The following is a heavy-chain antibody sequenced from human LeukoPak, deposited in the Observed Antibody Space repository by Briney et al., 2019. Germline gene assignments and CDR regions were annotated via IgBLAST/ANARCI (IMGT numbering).Heavy chain of an antibody. V-gene: IGHV3-30*18. J-gene: IGHJ3*02. CDR3: AKDLRPLRRGDAFDI. CDR2: ISYDGSNK. D-gene: IGHD3-9*01. Sequence: GRSLRLSCAASGFTFSSYGMHWVRQAPGKGLEWVAVISYDGSNKFYADSVKGRFTISRDNSKNTLYLQMNSLRAEDTAVYYCAKDLRPLRRGDAFDIWGQGTMVTVSS. CDR1: GFTFSSYG.